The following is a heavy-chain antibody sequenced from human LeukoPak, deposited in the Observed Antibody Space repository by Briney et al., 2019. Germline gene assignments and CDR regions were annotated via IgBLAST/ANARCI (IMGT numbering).Heavy chain of an antibody. CDR1: GYTFTNYY. D-gene: IGHD2-15*01. Sequence: ASVKVSCKASGYTFTNYYMHWVRQAPGQGLEWMGIINPRGGSTSYAQKFQGRVTMTRDTSISTAYMELSRLRSDDTAVYYCARDAEDCSGGSCYFDYWGQGTLVTVSS. CDR2: INPRGGST. CDR3: ARDAEDCSGGSCYFDY. V-gene: IGHV1-46*01. J-gene: IGHJ4*02.